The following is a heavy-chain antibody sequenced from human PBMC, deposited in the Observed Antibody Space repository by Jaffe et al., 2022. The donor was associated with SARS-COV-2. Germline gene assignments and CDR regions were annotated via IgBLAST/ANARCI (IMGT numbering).Heavy chain of an antibody. CDR3: AKSVGYGDPDPQDAFDI. D-gene: IGHD4-17*01. Sequence: QVQLVESGGGVVQPGRSLRLSCAASGFTFSSYGMHWVRQAPGKGLEWVAVISYDGSNKYYADSVKGRFTISRDNSKNTLYLQMNSLRAEDTAVYYCAKSVGYGDPDPQDAFDIWGQGTMVTVSS. CDR2: ISYDGSNK. V-gene: IGHV3-30*18. J-gene: IGHJ3*02. CDR1: GFTFSSYG.